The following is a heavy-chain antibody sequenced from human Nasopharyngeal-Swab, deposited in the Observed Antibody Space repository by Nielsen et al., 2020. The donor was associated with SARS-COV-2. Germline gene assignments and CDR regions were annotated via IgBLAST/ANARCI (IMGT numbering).Heavy chain of an antibody. Sequence: SETLSLTCDVYGGSSSGYTWSWIRQPPGKGLEWIGEINHSGSPTYNPSLKSRVTISVDMSTRQFSLKLSSVTAADTAVYYCARGGYNDFWRGYRNHNWFYMDVWGKGTTVTVSS. V-gene: IGHV4-34*01. D-gene: IGHD3-3*01. CDR1: GGSSSGYT. J-gene: IGHJ6*03. CDR2: INHSGSP. CDR3: ARGGYNDFWRGYRNHNWFYMDV.